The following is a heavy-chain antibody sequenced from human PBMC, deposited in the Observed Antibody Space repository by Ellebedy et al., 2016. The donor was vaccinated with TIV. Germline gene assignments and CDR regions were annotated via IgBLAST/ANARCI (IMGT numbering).Heavy chain of an antibody. J-gene: IGHJ1*01. D-gene: IGHD4-11*01. Sequence: MPSETLSLTCNVPGGSISDSSYYWGWIRQPPGRGLEWLGSIFYSGNTYYNPSLKSRVAISVDTSRNQYSRQLSAVTAADTAFYYCARQQVHSANYVHHWGQGTLVSVSS. CDR1: GGSISDSSYY. V-gene: IGHV4-39*01. CDR3: ARQQVHSANYVHH. CDR2: IFYSGNT.